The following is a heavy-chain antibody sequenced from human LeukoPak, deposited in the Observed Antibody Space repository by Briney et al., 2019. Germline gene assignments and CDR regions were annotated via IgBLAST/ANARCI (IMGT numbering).Heavy chain of an antibody. V-gene: IGHV3-74*01. CDR2: ISGDGSTT. CDR3: ARDPRNKGFDP. CDR1: GFTLSYYW. D-gene: IGHD1/OR15-1a*01. J-gene: IGHJ5*02. Sequence: GGSLRLSCAATGFTLSYYWMHWVRQGPGKGLVWVSTISGDGSTTHYADSVKGRFTISRDNAKNTLYLEMNSLRAEDTAVYYCARDPRNKGFDPWGQGTLVTVSS.